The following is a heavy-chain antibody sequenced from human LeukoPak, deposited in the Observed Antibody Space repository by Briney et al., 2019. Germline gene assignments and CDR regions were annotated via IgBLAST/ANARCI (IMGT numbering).Heavy chain of an antibody. CDR1: GFTFSSYS. V-gene: IGHV3-21*01. J-gene: IGHJ3*02. CDR3: ARDPLSLGDVSYAFDI. Sequence: GGSLRRSCAASGFTFSSYSMNWVRQAPGEGLEWVSSISSSGSFIYYADSVKGRFTISRDNARDSLFLQMNSLRAEDTAVYYCARDPLSLGDVSYAFDIWGQGTMVTVSS. CDR2: ISSSGSFI. D-gene: IGHD3-16*01.